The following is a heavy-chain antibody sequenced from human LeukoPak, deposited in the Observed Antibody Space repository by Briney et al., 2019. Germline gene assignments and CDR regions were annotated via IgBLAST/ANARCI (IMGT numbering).Heavy chain of an antibody. CDR2: IIPILGIA. D-gene: IGHD5-12*01. V-gene: IGHV1-69*04. Sequence: GASVKVSCKASGGTFSSYAISWVRQAPGQGLEWMGRIIPILGIANYAQKFQGRVTITADKSTSTAYMELSSLRSEDTAVYYCARDPGYSGYDLDYWGQGTLVTVS. CDR3: ARDPGYSGYDLDY. CDR1: GGTFSSYA. J-gene: IGHJ4*02.